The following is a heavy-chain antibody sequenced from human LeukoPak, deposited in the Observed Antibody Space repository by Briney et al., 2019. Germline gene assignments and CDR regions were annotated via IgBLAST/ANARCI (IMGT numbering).Heavy chain of an antibody. CDR2: IDVSGDNT. CDR1: GFSFSSYA. D-gene: IGHD3-10*01. Sequence: GGSLRLSCAASGFSFSSYAMTWVRQAPGKGLEWVSTIDVSGDNTYYADSVKGRFTISRDNSKNTLYMQMNSLRAEDEAVYYRAKDQGWTDGSGDYWGRGTLVTVSS. CDR3: AKDQGWTDGSGDY. V-gene: IGHV3-23*01. J-gene: IGHJ4*02.